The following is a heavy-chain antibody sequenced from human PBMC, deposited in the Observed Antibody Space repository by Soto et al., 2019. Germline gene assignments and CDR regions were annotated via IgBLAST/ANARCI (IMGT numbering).Heavy chain of an antibody. J-gene: IGHJ4*02. CDR2: INAGNGNT. V-gene: IGHV1-3*01. CDR3: ARDARSPGAPFDY. D-gene: IGHD3-10*01. Sequence: VASVKVSCKASGYTFTSYAMHWVRQAPGQRLEWMGWINAGNGNTKYSQKFQGRVTITRDTSASTAYMELSSLRSEDTAVYYCARDARSPGAPFDYWGQGILVTAPQ. CDR1: GYTFTSYA.